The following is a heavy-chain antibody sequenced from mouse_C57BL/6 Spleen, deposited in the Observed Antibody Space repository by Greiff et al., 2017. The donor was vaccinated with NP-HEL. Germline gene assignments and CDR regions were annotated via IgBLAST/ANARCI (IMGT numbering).Heavy chain of an antibody. V-gene: IGHV1-15*01. J-gene: IGHJ3*01. Sequence: VQLQQSGAELVRPGASVTLSCKASGYTFTAYEMHWVKQTPVHGLEWIGAIVPEPGVTASNQKFKGKAILTADKSSSTAYMELRSLTSDDSAVYYCTRSGQLRLPRFAYWGQGTLVTVSA. CDR3: TRSGQLRLPRFAY. CDR2: IVPEPGVT. CDR1: GYTFTAYE. D-gene: IGHD3-2*02.